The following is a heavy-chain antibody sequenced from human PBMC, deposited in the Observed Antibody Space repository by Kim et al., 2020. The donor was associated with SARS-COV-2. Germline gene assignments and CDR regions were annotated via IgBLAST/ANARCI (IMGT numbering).Heavy chain of an antibody. CDR3: AVIYFGELSHDAFDI. J-gene: IGHJ3*02. V-gene: IGHV4-30-4*01. CDR2: IYYSGST. D-gene: IGHD3-10*01. Sequence: SETLSLTCTFSGGSISSGDYYWSWIRQPPGKGLEWIGYIYYSGSTYYNPSLKSRVTISVDTSKNQFSLKLSSVTAADTAVYYCAVIYFGELSHDAFDIWGQGTMVTVSS. CDR1: GGSISSGDYY.